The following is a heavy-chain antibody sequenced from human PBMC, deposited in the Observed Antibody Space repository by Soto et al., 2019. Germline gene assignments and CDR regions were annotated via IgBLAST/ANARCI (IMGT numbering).Heavy chain of an antibody. CDR3: ASDPYYYASYY. CDR1: GFTFSDHY. Sequence: QVQMVESGGDLVKPGGSLRLSCAASGFTFSDHYMTWIRQSPGKGLEWVSYISSDSATIYYTDSVQGRFTVSRDNAQNSVYLQMNSLRAEDTAVYYCASDPYYYASYYWGQGTLVTVSS. CDR2: ISSDSATI. J-gene: IGHJ4*02. V-gene: IGHV3-11*01. D-gene: IGHD3-10*01.